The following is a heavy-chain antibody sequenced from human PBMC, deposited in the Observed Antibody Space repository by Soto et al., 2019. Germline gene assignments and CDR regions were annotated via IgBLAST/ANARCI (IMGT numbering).Heavy chain of an antibody. V-gene: IGHV4-39*07. J-gene: IGHJ4*02. CDR2: IYYSGTT. D-gene: IGHD2-2*01. CDR1: GGSISSSSYS. Sequence: SETLSLTCTVSGGSISSSSYSWGWFRQPPGKGLEWIGTIYYSGTTYYNPSLKSRVTISVDTSKKQFSLKLSSVTAADTAVYYCAHTRPEDIVLVPAAYFDYWGQGTLVTVSS. CDR3: AHTRPEDIVLVPAAYFDY.